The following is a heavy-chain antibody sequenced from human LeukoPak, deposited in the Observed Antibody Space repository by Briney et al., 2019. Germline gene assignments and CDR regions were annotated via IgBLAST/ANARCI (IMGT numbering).Heavy chain of an antibody. Sequence: PGGSLRLSCAASGFTFSSYAMSWVRQAPGKGLEWVSAISGSGGSTYYADSVKGRFTISRDNSKNTLYLQMNSLRAEDTAVYYCAKDVQWELSSSWAFDIWGQGTMVTVSS. CDR1: GFTFSSYA. CDR2: ISGSGGST. CDR3: AKDVQWELSSSWAFDI. V-gene: IGHV3-23*01. J-gene: IGHJ3*02. D-gene: IGHD1-26*01.